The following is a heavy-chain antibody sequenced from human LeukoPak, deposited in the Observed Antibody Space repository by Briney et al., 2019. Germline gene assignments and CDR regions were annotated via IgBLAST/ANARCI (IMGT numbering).Heavy chain of an antibody. D-gene: IGHD6-19*01. CDR1: GFTFSSYW. CDR2: INSDGSST. J-gene: IGHJ6*02. CDR3: ARAMAGTPSYYYYGMDV. Sequence: PGGSLRLSCAAAGFTFSSYWMHWVRQAPGKGLVWVSRINSDGSSTSYADSVKGRFTISRGNAKNTLYLQMNSLRAEDTAVYYCARAMAGTPSYYYYGMDVWGQGTTVTVSS. V-gene: IGHV3-74*01.